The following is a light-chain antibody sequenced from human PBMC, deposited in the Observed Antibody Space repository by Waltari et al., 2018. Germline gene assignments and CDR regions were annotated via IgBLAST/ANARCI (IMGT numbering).Light chain of an antibody. J-gene: IGKJ5*01. CDR1: QSIYAN. CDR3: QQYKRWSPIT. Sequence: EVVMTQSPATLSVSPGERATLPCRASQSIYANLAWHQHKPDHAPRLLIYRPSTSATGIPDRFSGGGYRTQFTLTICSLQSEDSAIYYCQQYKRWSPITFGQGTRLEIK. V-gene: IGKV3-15*01. CDR2: RPS.